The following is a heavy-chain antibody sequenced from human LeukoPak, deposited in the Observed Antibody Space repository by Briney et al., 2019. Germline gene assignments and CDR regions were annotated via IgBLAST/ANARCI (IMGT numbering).Heavy chain of an antibody. CDR3: ARDMLIVSYGMDV. V-gene: IGHV1-2*02. D-gene: IGHD3-16*01. CDR2: INPNSGVT. CDR1: GYTSTGYY. Sequence: ASVKVSCKASGYTSTGYYMHWVRQAPGQGLEWMGCINPNSGVTRYAQKFLGRVSMTRDTSITTAYMELTRLRSDDTAVYFCARDMLIVSYGMDVWGQGTTVIVSS. J-gene: IGHJ6*02.